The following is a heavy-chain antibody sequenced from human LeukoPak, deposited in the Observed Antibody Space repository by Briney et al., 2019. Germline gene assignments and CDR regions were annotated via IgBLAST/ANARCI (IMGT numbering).Heavy chain of an antibody. D-gene: IGHD3-22*01. CDR1: GGTFSSYA. J-gene: IGHJ4*02. Sequence: GASVKVSFKASGGTFSSYAISWVRQAPGQGLEWMGRIIPIFGTANYAQKFQGRVTITADKSTSTAYMELSSLRSEDTAVYYCARIPVDDSSGYLDYWGQGTLVTVSS. CDR3: ARIPVDDSSGYLDY. V-gene: IGHV1-69*06. CDR2: IIPIFGTA.